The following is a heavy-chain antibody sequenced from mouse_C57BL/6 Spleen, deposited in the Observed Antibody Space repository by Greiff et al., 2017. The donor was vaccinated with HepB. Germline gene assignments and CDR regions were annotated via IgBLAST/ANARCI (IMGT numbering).Heavy chain of an antibody. CDR1: GYAFTNYL. Sequence: QVQLQHSGAELVRPGTSVKVSCKASGYAFTNYLIEWVKQRPGQGLEWIGVINPGSGGTNYNEKFKGKATLTADKSSSTAYMQLSSLTSEDSAVYFCARSARSSYFAYWGQGTLVTVSA. CDR2: INPGSGGT. J-gene: IGHJ3*01. D-gene: IGHD1-1*01. CDR3: ARSARSSYFAY. V-gene: IGHV1-54*01.